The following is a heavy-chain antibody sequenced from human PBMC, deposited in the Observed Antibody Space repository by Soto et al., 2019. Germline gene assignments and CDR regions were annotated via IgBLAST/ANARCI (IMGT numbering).Heavy chain of an antibody. Sequence: EVQLLESGGGLVQPGGSLRLSCAASGFIFRNYAMSWVRQAPGKGLEWVSAISGSAGSRYYADSVKGRFTISRDNSKNTLYLQMNSLRAEDTAVSYCATDGYTPGQPDYWGQGTLVTVSS. D-gene: IGHD5-18*01. CDR2: ISGSAGSR. J-gene: IGHJ4*02. V-gene: IGHV3-23*01. CDR3: ATDGYTPGQPDY. CDR1: GFIFRNYA.